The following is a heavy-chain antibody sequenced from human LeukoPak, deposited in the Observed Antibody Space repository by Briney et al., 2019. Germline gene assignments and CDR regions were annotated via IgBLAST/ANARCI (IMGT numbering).Heavy chain of an antibody. Sequence: GGSLRLSCAASGFTFSSYWMSWVRQAPGKGLEWVANIKQDGSEKCYVDSVKGRFTISRDNAKNSLYLQMNSLRAEDTAVYYCARGAWGSSSWRIPYYYYGMDVWGQGTTVTVSS. CDR2: IKQDGSEK. CDR3: ARGAWGSSSWRIPYYYYGMDV. J-gene: IGHJ6*02. V-gene: IGHV3-7*01. CDR1: GFTFSSYW. D-gene: IGHD6-13*01.